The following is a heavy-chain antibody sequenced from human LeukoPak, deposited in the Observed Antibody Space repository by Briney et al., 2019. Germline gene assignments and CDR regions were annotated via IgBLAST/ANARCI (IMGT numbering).Heavy chain of an antibody. Sequence: GASVKVSCKASGYTFTGYYMHWVRQAPGQGLEWMGRIIPILGIANYAQKFQGRVTITADKSTSTAYMELSSLRSEDTAVYYCARVDTDNYYYYYGMDVWGQGTTVTVSS. CDR1: GYTFTGYY. CDR3: ARVDTDNYYYYYGMDV. D-gene: IGHD5-18*01. CDR2: IIPILGIA. J-gene: IGHJ6*02. V-gene: IGHV1-69*04.